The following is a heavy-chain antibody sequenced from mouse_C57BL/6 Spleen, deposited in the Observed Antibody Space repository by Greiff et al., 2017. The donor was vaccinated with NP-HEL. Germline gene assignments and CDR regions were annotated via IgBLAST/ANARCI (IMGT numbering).Heavy chain of an antibody. CDR3: ARHDGNHGYFDV. J-gene: IGHJ1*03. V-gene: IGHV5-2*01. D-gene: IGHD2-1*01. Sequence: VQLQQSGGGLVQPGESLKLSCESNEYEFPSHDMSWVRKTPEKRLELVAAINSEGGSTYYPDTMEIRFIISRDNTKKTLYLQMSSLRSEDTALYYCARHDGNHGYFDVWGTGTTVTVSS. CDR2: INSEGGST. CDR1: EYEFPSHD.